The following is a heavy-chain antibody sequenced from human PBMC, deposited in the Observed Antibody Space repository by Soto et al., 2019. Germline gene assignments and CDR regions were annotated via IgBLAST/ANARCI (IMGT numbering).Heavy chain of an antibody. Sequence: QVQLVRSGAEVKKPGASVKVSCKASGYTFTSYYMHWVRQAPGQGLEWMGIINPSGGSTSYAQKFQGRVTMTRDTSTSTVYMELSSLRSEDTAVYYCARDGSITIFGVANWYFDLWGRGTLVTVSS. V-gene: IGHV1-46*01. CDR1: GYTFTSYY. D-gene: IGHD3-3*01. J-gene: IGHJ2*01. CDR2: INPSGGST. CDR3: ARDGSITIFGVANWYFDL.